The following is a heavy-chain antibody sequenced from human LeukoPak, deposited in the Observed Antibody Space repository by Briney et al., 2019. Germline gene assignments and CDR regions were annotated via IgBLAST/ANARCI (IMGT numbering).Heavy chain of an antibody. CDR3: ARKDRGGNIDY. V-gene: IGHV3-13*01. D-gene: IGHD3-10*01. CDR2: IGIRGDT. J-gene: IGHJ4*02. CDR1: GFTFIDYD. Sequence: GGSLRLSCAASGFTFIDYDMHWVRQVIGKGLEWVSAIGIRGDTHYSGSVKGRFTISRENAESSLYLQMNSLRAEDTAVYYCARKDRGGNIDYWGQGTLVTVSS.